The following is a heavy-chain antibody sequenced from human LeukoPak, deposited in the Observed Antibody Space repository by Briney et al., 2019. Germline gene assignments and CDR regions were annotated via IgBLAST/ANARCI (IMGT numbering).Heavy chain of an antibody. D-gene: IGHD4-17*01. CDR3: ARRGVTMSTPFDY. Sequence: PGGSLRLSCAASGFTFSSYAMHWVRQAPGKGLEYVSAISSNGGSTYYANSVKGRFTISRDNSKNTLYLQMGSLRAEDMAVYYCARRGVTMSTPFDYWGQGTLVTVSS. V-gene: IGHV3-64*01. J-gene: IGHJ4*02. CDR1: GFTFSSYA. CDR2: ISSNGGST.